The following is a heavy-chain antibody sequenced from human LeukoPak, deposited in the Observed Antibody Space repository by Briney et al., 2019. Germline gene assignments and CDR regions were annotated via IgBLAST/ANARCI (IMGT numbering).Heavy chain of an antibody. D-gene: IGHD6-19*01. CDR2: ISGSGGST. V-gene: IGHV3-23*01. Sequence: PGGSLRLSCAASGFTFSSYAMSSVRQAPGKGLEWVSAISGSGGSTYYADSVKGRFTISRDNSKNTLYLQMNSLRAEDTAVYYCATLGPYSSGWPPFDYWGQGTLVTVSS. CDR1: GFTFSSYA. CDR3: ATLGPYSSGWPPFDY. J-gene: IGHJ4*02.